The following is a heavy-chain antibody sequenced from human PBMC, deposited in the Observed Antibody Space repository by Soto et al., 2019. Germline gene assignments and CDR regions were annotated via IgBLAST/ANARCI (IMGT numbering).Heavy chain of an antibody. Sequence: KVSCKASGYPFTSYWIAWVRQMPGEGLEWMGIIYPGDSDTRYSPSFQGQVTISADKSISTAYLQWSSLKASDTAMYYCARPYQAGYSYYYYGMDVWGQGTTVTVSS. CDR3: ARPYQAGYSYYYYGMDV. V-gene: IGHV5-51*01. CDR1: GYPFTSYW. J-gene: IGHJ6*02. CDR2: IYPGDSDT. D-gene: IGHD1-26*01.